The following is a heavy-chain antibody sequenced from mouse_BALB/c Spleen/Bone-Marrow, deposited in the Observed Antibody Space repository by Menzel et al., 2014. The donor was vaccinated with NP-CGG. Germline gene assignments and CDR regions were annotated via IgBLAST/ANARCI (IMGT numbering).Heavy chain of an antibody. CDR1: GFTFSSFG. CDR2: ISSGSSTI. Sequence: EVHLVESGGGLVQPGGSRKLSCAASGFTFSSFGIHWVRQAPEKGLEWVAYISSGSSTIYYADTVKGRFTISRDNPKNTLFLQMTSLSSEDTAMYYCARSGYVDYYAMDYWGQGTSVTVSS. D-gene: IGHD2-10*02. CDR3: ARSGYVDYYAMDY. V-gene: IGHV5-17*02. J-gene: IGHJ4*01.